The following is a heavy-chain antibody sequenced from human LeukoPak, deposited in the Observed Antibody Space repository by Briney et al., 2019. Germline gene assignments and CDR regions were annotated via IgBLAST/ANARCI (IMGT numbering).Heavy chain of an antibody. V-gene: IGHV3-48*01. CDR1: GFTFSSYS. J-gene: IGHJ4*02. CDR3: ARSITMIPVD. D-gene: IGHD3-22*01. Sequence: GGSLRLSCAASGFTFSSYSMNWVRQAPGKGLEWVSYISSGSSTIYYADSVKGRFTISRDNAKNSLYLQMNSLRAEDTAVYYCARSITMIPVDWGQGTLVTVSS. CDR2: ISSGSSTI.